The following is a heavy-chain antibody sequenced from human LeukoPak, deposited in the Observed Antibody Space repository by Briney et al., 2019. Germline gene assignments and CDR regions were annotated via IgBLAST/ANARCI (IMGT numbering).Heavy chain of an antibody. CDR1: GFTFSSYW. D-gene: IGHD5-24*01. Sequence: GGSLRLSCAASGFTFSSYWMSWVRQTPEKGLEWVANIKQDGSEKYYVDSVKGRFTNSRDNAKNSMFLQMNSLRAEDTAVYYCARERDGRFFDYWGQGTLVTVSS. CDR3: ARERDGRFFDY. CDR2: IKQDGSEK. J-gene: IGHJ4*02. V-gene: IGHV3-7*01.